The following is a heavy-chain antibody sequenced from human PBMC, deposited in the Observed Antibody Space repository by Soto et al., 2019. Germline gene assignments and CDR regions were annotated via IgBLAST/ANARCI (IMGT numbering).Heavy chain of an antibody. CDR2: INHSGSV. D-gene: IGHD1-26*01. CDR3: ARRLPGIATDY. V-gene: IGHV4-34*01. J-gene: IGHJ4*01. CDR1: GESFSGFF. Sequence: QVQLQQWGTGLLKPSETLSLTCAVYGESFSGFFWSWIRQPPGKGLEWIGEINHSGSVNYNPSLSSRVTCSVDKTKSQFALKLRSVTAADTAVYYCARRLPGIATDYWGRGILVTVSS.